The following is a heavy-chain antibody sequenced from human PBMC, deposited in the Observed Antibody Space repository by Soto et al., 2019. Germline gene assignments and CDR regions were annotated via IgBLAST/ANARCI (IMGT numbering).Heavy chain of an antibody. Sequence: SETLSLTCTVSGGSISSGDYYWSWIRQPPGKGLEWIGYIYYSGSTYYNPSLKSRVTISVDTSKNQFSLKLSSVTAADTAVYYCARGERYYDILTGYSIGPLDYWGQGTLVTVS. CDR3: ARGERYYDILTGYSIGPLDY. CDR2: IYYSGST. J-gene: IGHJ4*02. CDR1: GGSISSGDYY. V-gene: IGHV4-30-4*01. D-gene: IGHD3-9*01.